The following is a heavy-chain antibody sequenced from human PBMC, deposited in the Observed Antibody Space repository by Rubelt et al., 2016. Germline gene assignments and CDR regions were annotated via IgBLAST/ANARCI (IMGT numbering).Heavy chain of an antibody. D-gene: IGHD3-22*01. V-gene: IGHV4-34*01. J-gene: IGHJ3*02. CDR1: GGSFSGYY. CDR3: ARGELRVVAHDAFDI. CDR2: IYSGWGA. Sequence: QVQLQQWGAGLLKPSETLSLSCAVYGGSFSGYYWSWIRQPPGKGLEWIGSIYSGWGADCNPSLKSRVTISVDTSKNQISLKLSSVTAADTAVYYCARGELRVVAHDAFDIWGQGTMVTVSS.